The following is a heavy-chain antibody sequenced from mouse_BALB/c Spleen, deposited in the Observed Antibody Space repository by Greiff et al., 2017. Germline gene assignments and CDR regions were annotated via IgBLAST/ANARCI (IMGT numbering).Heavy chain of an antibody. D-gene: IGHD1-1*01. CDR1: GYTFTDYA. CDR2: ISTYYGDA. J-gene: IGHJ4*01. CDR3: ARDYYGSSNYAMDY. Sequence: QVQLQQSGAELVRPGVSVKISCKGSGYTFTDYAMHWVKQSHAKSLEWIGVISTYYGDASYNQKFKGKATMTVDKSSSTAYMELARLTSEDSAIYYCARDYYGSSNYAMDYWGQGTSVTVSS. V-gene: IGHV1S137*01.